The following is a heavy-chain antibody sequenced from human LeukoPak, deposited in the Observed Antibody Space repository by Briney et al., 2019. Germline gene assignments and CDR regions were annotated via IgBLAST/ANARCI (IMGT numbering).Heavy chain of an antibody. CDR2: IKQDGSDK. V-gene: IGHV3-7*01. Sequence: SGGSLRLSCTASGFTFSDYYMSWIRQAPGKGLEWVANIKQDGSDKYYVESVKGRFTISRDNAKNSLFLQMSSLRAEDSAVYYCARLSDTEGSSTSYRASDIWGQGTTVTVSS. CDR3: ARLSDTEGSSTSYRASDI. J-gene: IGHJ3*02. D-gene: IGHD2-2*01. CDR1: GFTFSDYY.